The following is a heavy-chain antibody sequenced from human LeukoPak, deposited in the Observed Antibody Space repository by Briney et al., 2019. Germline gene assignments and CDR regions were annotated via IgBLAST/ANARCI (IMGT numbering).Heavy chain of an antibody. Sequence: PGGSLRLSCAASGFTFSSFAMSWVRQAPGKGLEWVSGISDSGGYTYYADSVKGRFTISRDNSKNTLYLHMNSLRAEDTAVYYCAKLGKFASGSYSDWGQGTLVTVSS. D-gene: IGHD3-10*01. J-gene: IGHJ4*02. CDR2: ISDSGGYT. V-gene: IGHV3-23*01. CDR3: AKLGKFASGSYSD. CDR1: GFTFSSFA.